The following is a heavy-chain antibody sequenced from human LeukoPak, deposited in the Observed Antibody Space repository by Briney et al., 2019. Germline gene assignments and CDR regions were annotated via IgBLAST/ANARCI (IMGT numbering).Heavy chain of an antibody. CDR3: AKVYDRSDY. V-gene: IGHV3-30*18. J-gene: IGHJ4*02. D-gene: IGHD3-22*01. CDR1: GFTFSSYG. CDR2: ISYDGSNK. Sequence: PGRSLRLSCAASGFTFSSYGMHWVRQAPGKGLEWVAVISYDGSNKYYADSVKGRFTISRDNSKNTLYLQMNSMRAEDTAVYYCAKVYDRSDYWGQGTLVTVSS.